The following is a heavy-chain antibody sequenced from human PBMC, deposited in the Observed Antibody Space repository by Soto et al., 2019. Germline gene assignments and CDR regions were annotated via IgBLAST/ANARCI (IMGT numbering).Heavy chain of an antibody. CDR1: GFTFDDYA. CDR2: ISWNSGNI. J-gene: IGHJ6*03. Sequence: DVHLVESGGGLVQPGRSLRLSCAASGFTFDDYAMHWVRQVPGKGLDWVSGISWNSGNIGYADSVKGRFTISRDNAKNSLYLQMNSLRVEDTALYFCAKDTYSSSPYYMDVWGKGTTVTVSS. D-gene: IGHD6-19*01. V-gene: IGHV3-9*01. CDR3: AKDTYSSSPYYMDV.